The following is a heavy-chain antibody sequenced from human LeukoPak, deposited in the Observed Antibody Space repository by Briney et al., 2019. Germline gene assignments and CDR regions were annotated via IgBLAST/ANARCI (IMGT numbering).Heavy chain of an antibody. CDR3: ARGAPGAVAVLVY. V-gene: IGHV4-59*12. D-gene: IGHD6-19*01. CDR1: GGSISSYY. CDR2: IYYSGST. J-gene: IGHJ4*02. Sequence: SETLSLTCTVSGGSISSYYWSWIRQPPGKGLEWIGYIYYSGSTYYNPSLKSRVTISVDTSKNQFSLKLSSVTAADTAVYYCARGAPGAVAVLVYWGQGTLITVSS.